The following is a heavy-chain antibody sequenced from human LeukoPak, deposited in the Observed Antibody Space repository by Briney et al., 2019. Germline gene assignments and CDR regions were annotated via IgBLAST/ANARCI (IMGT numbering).Heavy chain of an antibody. V-gene: IGHV3-23*01. CDR2: ISGSGGST. J-gene: IGHJ4*02. CDR1: GFTFSSYS. Sequence: GGSLRLSCAASGFTFSSYSMNWVRQAPGKGLEWVSAISGSGGSTYYADSVKGRFTISRDNSKNTLYLQMNSLRAEDTAVYYCAKGWAYSWSGYPTFDYWGQGTLVTVSS. CDR3: AKGWAYSWSGYPTFDY. D-gene: IGHD3-3*01.